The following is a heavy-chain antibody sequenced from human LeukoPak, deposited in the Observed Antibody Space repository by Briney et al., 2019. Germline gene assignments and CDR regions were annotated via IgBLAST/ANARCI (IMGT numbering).Heavy chain of an antibody. Sequence: ASVKVSCKASGYTFTSYYMHWVRQAPGQGLEWMGIINPSGGSTSYAQKFQGRVTMTRDTSISTAYMELSRLRSDDAAVYYCAREADILTGYIDWGQGTLVTVSS. J-gene: IGHJ4*02. V-gene: IGHV1-46*01. CDR2: INPSGGST. D-gene: IGHD3-9*01. CDR3: AREADILTGYID. CDR1: GYTFTSYY.